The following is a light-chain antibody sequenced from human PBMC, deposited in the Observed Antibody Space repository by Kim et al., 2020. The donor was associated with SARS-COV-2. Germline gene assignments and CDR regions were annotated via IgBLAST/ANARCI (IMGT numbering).Light chain of an antibody. CDR3: QQYNSYSPWT. CDR2: KAS. V-gene: IGKV1-5*03. CDR1: QSISSW. Sequence: DIPMPQSPSPLSSSVGDRITITCRASQSISSWLAWYQQKPGKAPKLLIYKASSLESGVPSRFSGSGSGTEFTLTISSLQPDDFATYYCQQYNSYSPWTFVPGTPVDI. J-gene: IGKJ1*01.